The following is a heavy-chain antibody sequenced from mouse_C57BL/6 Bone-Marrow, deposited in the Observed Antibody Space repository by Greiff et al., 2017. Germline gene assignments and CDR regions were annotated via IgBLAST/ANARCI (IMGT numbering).Heavy chain of an antibody. J-gene: IGHJ1*03. Sequence: VQLKQSGAELVRPGASVKLSCTASGFNIKDDYMHWVKQRPEQGLEWIGWIDPENGDTEYASKFPGKATITADTSSNTAYLQLSSLTSEDTAVYYCTTIGYDPYWYFDVWGTGTTVTVSS. D-gene: IGHD2-2*01. CDR3: TTIGYDPYWYFDV. CDR2: IDPENGDT. V-gene: IGHV14-4*01. CDR1: GFNIKDDY.